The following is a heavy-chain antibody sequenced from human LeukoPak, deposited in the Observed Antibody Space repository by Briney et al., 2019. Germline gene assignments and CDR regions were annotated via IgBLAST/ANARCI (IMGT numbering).Heavy chain of an antibody. J-gene: IGHJ4*02. CDR2: IWYDGSNK. Sequence: GGSLRLSWAASGFTFSGYGMHWVRQAPGKGLEWVAVIWYDGSNKYYADSVKGRFTISRDNSKNRLYLQMNSLRAEDTAVYYCARDPTAATPQYFDYWGQGTLVTVSS. CDR1: GFTFSGYG. CDR3: ARDPTAATPQYFDY. V-gene: IGHV3-33*01. D-gene: IGHD1-14*01.